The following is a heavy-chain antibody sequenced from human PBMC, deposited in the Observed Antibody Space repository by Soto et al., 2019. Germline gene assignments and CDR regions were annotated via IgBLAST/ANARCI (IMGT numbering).Heavy chain of an antibody. D-gene: IGHD2-2*01. V-gene: IGHV3-15*01. J-gene: IGHJ3*02. CDR2: IKRKIDGETT. CDR3: AADRYCSSNTCPGAFDI. Sequence: EVQLLESGGDLAEPGGSLRLSCAASGFAFTHVWMTWVRQAPGRGLEWVGRIKRKIDGETTNYAAPVKGRFTISRDDSKNTVYLQMNSLKTDDSAVYYCAADRYCSSNTCPGAFDIWGQGTTV. CDR1: GFAFTHVW.